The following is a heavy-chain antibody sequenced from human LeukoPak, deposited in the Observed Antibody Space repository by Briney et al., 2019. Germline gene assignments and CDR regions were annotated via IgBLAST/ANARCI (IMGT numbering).Heavy chain of an antibody. Sequence: QSGGSLRLSCAASGFTFSTYGMHWVRQAPGKGLEWLAIISYDGRNKYYGDSVKGRITISRDNSKNTLYLQMNSLKAEDTAVYYCAKNDHPRRGLAIDYWGQGTLVTVSS. J-gene: IGHJ4*02. D-gene: IGHD1-1*01. V-gene: IGHV3-30*18. CDR1: GFTFSTYG. CDR3: AKNDHPRRGLAIDY. CDR2: ISYDGRNK.